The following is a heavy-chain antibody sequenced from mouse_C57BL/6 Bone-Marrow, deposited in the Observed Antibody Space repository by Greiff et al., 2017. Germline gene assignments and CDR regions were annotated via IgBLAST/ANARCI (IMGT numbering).Heavy chain of an antibody. CDR1: GYTFTSYW. D-gene: IGHD1-1*01. CDR2: IYPGSGST. CDR3: AIWGTVVAFYYLDY. J-gene: IGHJ2*01. V-gene: IGHV1-55*01. Sequence: QVQLQQSGAELVKPGASVKMSCKASGYTFTSYWITWVKQRPGQGLEWIGDIYPGSGSTNYNEKFKSKATLTVDTSSSTAYMQLSSLTSEDSAVYYCAIWGTVVAFYYLDYWGQGTTLTVSS.